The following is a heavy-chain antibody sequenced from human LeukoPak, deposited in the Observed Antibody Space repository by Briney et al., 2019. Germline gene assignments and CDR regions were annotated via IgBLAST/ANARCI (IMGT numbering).Heavy chain of an antibody. CDR2: ISGSGGST. D-gene: IGHD1-26*01. CDR1: GFTLSSYA. V-gene: IGHV3-23*01. Sequence: GGSLRLSCAASGFTLSSYAMSWVRQAPGKGLEWVSAISGSGGSTYYADSVKGRFTISRDNSKNTLYLQMNSLRAEDTAVYYCASSGGIPFRFDYWGQGTLVTVSS. CDR3: ASSGGIPFRFDY. J-gene: IGHJ4*02.